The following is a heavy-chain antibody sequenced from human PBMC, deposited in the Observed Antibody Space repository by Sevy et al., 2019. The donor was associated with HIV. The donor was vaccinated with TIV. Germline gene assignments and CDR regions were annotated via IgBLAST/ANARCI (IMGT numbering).Heavy chain of an antibody. CDR2: ISSGGSSI. D-gene: IGHD2-8*01. CDR3: ARHIVLMVYEPHKDGFDI. CDR1: GFTFSDYY. V-gene: IGHV3-11*01. J-gene: IGHJ3*02. Sequence: GGCLRLYCAASGFTFSDYYMSWIRQAPGKGLACISYISSGGSSIKYADSVKGRFTISRDNAKNSLYLQMNSLRAEDTAVYYCARHIVLMVYEPHKDGFDIWGQGTMVTVSS.